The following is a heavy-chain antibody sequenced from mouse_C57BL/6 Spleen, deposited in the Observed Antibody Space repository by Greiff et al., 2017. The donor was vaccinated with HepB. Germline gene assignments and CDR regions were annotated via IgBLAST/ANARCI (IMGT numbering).Heavy chain of an antibody. D-gene: IGHD2-4*01. CDR1: GYAFSSSW. Sequence: VQLQQSGPELVKPGASVKISCKASGYAFSSSWMNWVKQRPGKGLEWIGRIYPGDGDTNYNGKFKGKATLTADKSSSTAYMQLSSLTSEDSAVYFCARGYDYPYYYAMDYWGQGTSVTVSS. CDR2: IYPGDGDT. V-gene: IGHV1-82*01. CDR3: ARGYDYPYYYAMDY. J-gene: IGHJ4*01.